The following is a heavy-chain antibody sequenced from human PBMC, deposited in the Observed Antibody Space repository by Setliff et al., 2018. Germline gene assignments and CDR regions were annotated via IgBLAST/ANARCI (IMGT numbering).Heavy chain of an antibody. D-gene: IGHD6-19*01. J-gene: IGHJ6*03. CDR2: IYYRGDT. Sequence: PSETLSLTCTVSGASLNSGTYYWGWIRQPPGKGLEWIGRIYYRGDTNYNPSLKSRVTISVDKSTNQFSLKLNSVTAADTAVYYCVRTDYSDGRYSMDVWGKGTTVTVSS. CDR3: VRTDYSDGRYSMDV. CDR1: GASLNSGTYY. V-gene: IGHV4-39*07.